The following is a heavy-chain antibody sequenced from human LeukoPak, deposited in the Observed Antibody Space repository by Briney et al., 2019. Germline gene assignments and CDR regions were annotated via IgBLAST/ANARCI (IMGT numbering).Heavy chain of an antibody. CDR2: IYTSGST. Sequence: SETLSLTCTISGGSVSSYYSSWIRQPAGKGLEWIGRIYTSGSTNSNPSLKSRVTMSVDTSKNQFSLKLSSVTAADTAVYYCAKLSGSYYPIFDYWGQGTLVTVSS. D-gene: IGHD1-26*01. V-gene: IGHV4-4*07. CDR1: GGSVSSYY. J-gene: IGHJ4*02. CDR3: AKLSGSYYPIFDY.